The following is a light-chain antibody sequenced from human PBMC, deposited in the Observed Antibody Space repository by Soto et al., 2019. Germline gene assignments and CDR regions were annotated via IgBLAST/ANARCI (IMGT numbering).Light chain of an antibody. CDR2: RNN. Sequence: VLIQPPSASGTPGQRVTISCSGSSSNIGSNYVYWYQQLPGTAPKLLIYRNNQRPSGVPDRFSGSKSGTSASLAISGLRSEDEADYYCAAWDDSLSGVVFGGGTQLTVL. V-gene: IGLV1-47*01. CDR1: SSNIGSNY. J-gene: IGLJ2*01. CDR3: AAWDDSLSGVV.